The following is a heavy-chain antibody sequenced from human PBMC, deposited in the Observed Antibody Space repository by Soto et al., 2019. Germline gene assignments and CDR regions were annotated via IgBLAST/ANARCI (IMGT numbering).Heavy chain of an antibody. V-gene: IGHV3-30*16. D-gene: IGHD1-1*01. CDR3: ARYPVSIASRGTFYY. CDR1: VFPFSSYA. Sequence: QVQLVESGGGVVQPGRSLRLSCAASVFPFSSYAMHWVRQAPGKGLEWVAGMSNEGGNEYYADSVRGRFTISRDNSKNTLYLQMNSLRTEDTVVYYRARYPVSIASRGTFYYWGQGALVTVAS. J-gene: IGHJ4*02. CDR2: MSNEGGNE.